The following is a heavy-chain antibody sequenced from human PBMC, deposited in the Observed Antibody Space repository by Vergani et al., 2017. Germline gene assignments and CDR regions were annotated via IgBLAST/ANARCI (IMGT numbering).Heavy chain of an antibody. J-gene: IGHJ4*02. CDR2: IWYDGSNK. CDR1: GFTFSSYG. CDR3: ARDLWFGELSTDY. Sequence: QVQLVESGGGVVKPGRSLRLSCAASGFTFSSYGMHWVRQAPGKGLEWVAVIWYDGSNKYYADSVKGRFTISRDNSKNTLYLQMNSLRAEDTAVYYCARDLWFGELSTDYWGQGTLVTVSS. V-gene: IGHV3-33*01. D-gene: IGHD3-10*01.